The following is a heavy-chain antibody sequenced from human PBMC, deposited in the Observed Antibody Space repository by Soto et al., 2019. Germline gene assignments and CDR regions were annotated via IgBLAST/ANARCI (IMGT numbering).Heavy chain of an antibody. Sequence: PGGSLRLSCAASGFTFSSYGMHWVRQAPGKGLEWVAVISYDGSNKYYADSVKGRFTISRDNAKNTLYLQMNSLRAEDTAVYYCARTQNGDYFGSWGQGTMVTVSS. D-gene: IGHD4-17*01. V-gene: IGHV3-30*03. CDR1: GFTFSSYG. J-gene: IGHJ3*01. CDR3: ARTQNGDYFGS. CDR2: ISYDGSNK.